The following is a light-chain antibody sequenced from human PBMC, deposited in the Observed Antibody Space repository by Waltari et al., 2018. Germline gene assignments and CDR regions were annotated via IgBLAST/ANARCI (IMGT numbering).Light chain of an antibody. J-gene: IGKJ1*01. CDR3: LQAMAFPRT. Sequence: DIVMTQTPLSLPITPGEPASVSCSSSQSLLHSNGNTYLHWYLQKPGQSPQLLIYGGSNRASGVPARFSASASGTHFTLRISKVEAEDVGIYYCLQAMAFPRTFGQGTKVEIK. V-gene: IGKV2-40*01. CDR2: GGS. CDR1: QSLLHSNGNTY.